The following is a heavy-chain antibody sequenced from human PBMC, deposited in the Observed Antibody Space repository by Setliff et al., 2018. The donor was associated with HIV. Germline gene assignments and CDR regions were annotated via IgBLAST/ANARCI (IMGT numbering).Heavy chain of an antibody. D-gene: IGHD4-17*01. Sequence: KTSETLSLTCTVSGASMSSGDYYWSWIRQPPGKGLEWIGYIYYSGNSYYNPSLKSRVTLSVDTSKNQISLRLNSLTAADTAVYYCARGTTLNVVPDAFDIWGQGTMVT. CDR1: GASMSSGDYY. CDR3: ARGTTLNVVPDAFDI. J-gene: IGHJ3*02. CDR2: IYYSGNS. V-gene: IGHV4-30-4*08.